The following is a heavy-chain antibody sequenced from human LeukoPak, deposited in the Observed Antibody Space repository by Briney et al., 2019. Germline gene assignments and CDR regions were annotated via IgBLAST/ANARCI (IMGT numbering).Heavy chain of an antibody. CDR1: GYTFTGYY. CDR3: ARGSATGVLSY. Sequence: ASVKVSCKASGYTFTGYYMHWVRQAPGQGLEWMGWINPNSGGTNYAQKLQGRVTMTRDTSISTAYMELSRLRSDDTAVYYCARGSATGVLSYWGQGTLVTVSS. D-gene: IGHD5-12*01. CDR2: INPNSGGT. V-gene: IGHV1-2*02. J-gene: IGHJ4*02.